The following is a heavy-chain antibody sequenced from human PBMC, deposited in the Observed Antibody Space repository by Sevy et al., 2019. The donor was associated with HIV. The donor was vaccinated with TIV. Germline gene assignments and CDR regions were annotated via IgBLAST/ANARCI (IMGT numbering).Heavy chain of an antibody. D-gene: IGHD3-3*01. Sequence: GGSLRLSCAVSGFTFSRFGMHWVRQAPGKGLEWVAVISYDGNDKHYAESVKGRLTISRDNSKNTLHLEMNSLRAEDTAVYYCARDQQITIVGEITDYYFYYGMDVWGQGTTVTVSS. J-gene: IGHJ6*02. CDR2: ISYDGNDK. CDR3: ARDQQITIVGEITDYYFYYGMDV. V-gene: IGHV3-30*04. CDR1: GFTFSRFG.